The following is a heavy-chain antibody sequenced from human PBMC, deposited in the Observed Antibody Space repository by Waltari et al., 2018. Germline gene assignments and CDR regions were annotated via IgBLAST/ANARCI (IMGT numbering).Heavy chain of an antibody. V-gene: IGHV4-39*01. CDR2: VFYNGDT. Sequence: QVQLQESGPGLVKPSATLSLTCTVSGGPFSSTSYYWGWIRQPPGKGLEWIGYVFYNGDTYYNPSLKSRVTISIDTSKNQFSLKLTSVTAADTAVYHCARRMVTTGYFDYWGQGTLVTVSS. CDR3: ARRMVTTGYFDY. CDR1: GGPFSSTSYY. J-gene: IGHJ4*02. D-gene: IGHD4-4*01.